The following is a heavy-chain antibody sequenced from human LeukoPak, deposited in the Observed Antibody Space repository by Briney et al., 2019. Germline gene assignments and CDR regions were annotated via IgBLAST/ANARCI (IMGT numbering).Heavy chain of an antibody. CDR1: GGSISSYY. CDR3: AREGTPPIGYCSSTSCPPASHDAFDI. V-gene: IGHV4-59*01. J-gene: IGHJ3*02. Sequence: PSETLSLTCTVSGGSISSYYWSWIRQPPGKGLEWIGYIYYSGSTNYNPSLKSRVTISVDTSKNQFSLKLSSVTAADTAVYYCAREGTPPIGYCSSTSCPPASHDAFDIWGQGTMVTVSS. CDR2: IYYSGST. D-gene: IGHD2-2*01.